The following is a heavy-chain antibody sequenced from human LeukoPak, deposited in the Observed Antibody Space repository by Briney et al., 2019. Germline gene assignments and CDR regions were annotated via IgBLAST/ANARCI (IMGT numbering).Heavy chain of an antibody. J-gene: IGHJ4*02. CDR1: GGSISSGGYY. Sequence: PSETLSPTCTVSGGSISSGGYYWSWIRQHPGKGLEWIGYIYYSGSTYYNPSLKSRVTISVDTSKNQFSLKLSSVTAADTAVYYCARVCTNGVCYRGSTIDYWGQGTLVTVSS. D-gene: IGHD2-8*01. V-gene: IGHV4-31*03. CDR2: IYYSGST. CDR3: ARVCTNGVCYRGSTIDY.